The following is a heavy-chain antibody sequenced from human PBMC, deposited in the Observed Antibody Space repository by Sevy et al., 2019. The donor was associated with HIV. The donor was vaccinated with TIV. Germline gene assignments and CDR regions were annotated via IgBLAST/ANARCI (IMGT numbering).Heavy chain of an antibody. J-gene: IGHJ3*02. Sequence: GGSLRLSCAASGFTFSSYWMSWVRQAPGKGLEWVANIKQDGSEKYYVDSVKGRFTISGDNAKNSLYLQMNSLRAEDTAVYYCARVSRHVIVVVPAARNDAFDIWGQGTMVTVSS. CDR3: ARVSRHVIVVVPAARNDAFDI. D-gene: IGHD2-2*01. CDR1: GFTFSSYW. CDR2: IKQDGSEK. V-gene: IGHV3-7*01.